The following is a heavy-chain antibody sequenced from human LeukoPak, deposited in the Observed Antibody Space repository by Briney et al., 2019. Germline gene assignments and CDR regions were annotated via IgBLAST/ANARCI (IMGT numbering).Heavy chain of an antibody. Sequence: PGGSLRLSCAASGFTFSSYWMSWVRQAPGKGLEWVANIKQDGSEKYYVDSVKGRFTISRDNAKNSLYLQMNSLRAEDTAVYYCAREMAAASGWGQGDRANWFDPWGQGTLVTVSS. CDR1: GFTFSSYW. J-gene: IGHJ5*02. V-gene: IGHV3-7*01. CDR2: IKQDGSEK. D-gene: IGHD6-13*01. CDR3: AREMAAASGWGQGDRANWFDP.